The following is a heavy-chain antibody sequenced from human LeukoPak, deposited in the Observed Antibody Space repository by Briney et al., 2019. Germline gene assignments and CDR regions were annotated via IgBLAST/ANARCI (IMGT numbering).Heavy chain of an antibody. CDR1: GDSVSGVY. V-gene: IGHV4-59*08. D-gene: IGHD4-17*01. J-gene: IGHJ5*02. CDR3: ARQTRSTGTTANWFGP. Sequence: SETLSLTCTVSGDSVSGVYWSWIRQPPGKGLEWIGYVYYSGDTNYNPSLKSRVTMSLDTSKNQVSLRLSSVTAADTAVYYCARQTRSTGTTANWFGPWGQGTLVTVSS. CDR2: VYYSGDT.